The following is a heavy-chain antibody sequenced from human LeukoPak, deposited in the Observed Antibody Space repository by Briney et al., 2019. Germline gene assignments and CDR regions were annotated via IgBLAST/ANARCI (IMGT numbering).Heavy chain of an antibody. CDR2: MNPNSGNT. CDR1: GYTFTSYD. Sequence: ASVKVSCKASGYTFTSYDINGVRQATGQGLEWMGWMNPNSGNTGYAQKFQGRVTITRNTSISTAYMELSSLRSEDTAVYYCARGGRANYYDSSGPTEFFFDYWGQGTLVTVSS. CDR3: ARGGRANYYDSSGPTEFFFDY. D-gene: IGHD3-22*01. J-gene: IGHJ4*02. V-gene: IGHV1-8*03.